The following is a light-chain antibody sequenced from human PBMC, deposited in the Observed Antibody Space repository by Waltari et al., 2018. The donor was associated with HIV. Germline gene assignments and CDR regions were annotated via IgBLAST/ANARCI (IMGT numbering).Light chain of an antibody. J-gene: IGLJ3*02. CDR2: SDN. V-gene: IGLV1-44*01. CDR3: AAWDDSLNGPL. Sequence: QSVLNQPPSASGTPGQRVTISCSRSSSNIGRNAVNWYQQLPGTAPKLLIYSDNQRPSGVPDRFYGSKSGTSASLAISGLQSEDEANYYCAAWDDSLNGPLFGGGTKLTVL. CDR1: SSNIGRNA.